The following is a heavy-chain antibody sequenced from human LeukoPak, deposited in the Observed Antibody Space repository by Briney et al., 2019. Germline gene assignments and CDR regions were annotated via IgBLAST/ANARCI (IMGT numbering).Heavy chain of an antibody. CDR3: AKHRPPGEFDY. Sequence: PGGSLRLSCAASGLTFSSYAMSWVRQAPGKGLEWLSAISSNGGGTFYADSVKGRFTISRDNSKNTLYLQMNSVRDEDTAVYYCAKHRPPGEFDYWGLGTLVTVSS. V-gene: IGHV3-23*01. D-gene: IGHD3-10*01. J-gene: IGHJ4*02. CDR2: ISSNGGGT. CDR1: GLTFSSYA.